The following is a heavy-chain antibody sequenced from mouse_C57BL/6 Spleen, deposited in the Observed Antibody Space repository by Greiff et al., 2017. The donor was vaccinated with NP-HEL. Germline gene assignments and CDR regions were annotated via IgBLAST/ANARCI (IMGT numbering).Heavy chain of an antibody. Sequence: EVQRVESGPGLVKPSQSLSLTCSVTGYSITSGYYWNWIRQFPGNKLEWMGYISYDGSNNYNPSLKNRISITRDTSKNQFFLKLNSVTTEDTATYYCARGDDYDEFAYWGQGTLVTVSA. V-gene: IGHV3-6*01. CDR1: GYSITSGYY. CDR2: ISYDGSN. CDR3: ARGDDYDEFAY. J-gene: IGHJ3*01. D-gene: IGHD2-4*01.